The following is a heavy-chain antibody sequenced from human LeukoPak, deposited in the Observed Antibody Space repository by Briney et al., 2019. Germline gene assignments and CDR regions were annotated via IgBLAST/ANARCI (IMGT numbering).Heavy chain of an antibody. D-gene: IGHD1-26*01. CDR1: GFSFSNYG. J-gene: IGHJ6*03. CDR2: IRHDGGNA. CDR3: AASGSYLDYYYYMDV. Sequence: PGGSLRLSCAASGFSFSNYGMHWVRQAPGKGLEWVTFIRHDGGNAFYADSVKGRFTISRHNSKNTLYLQMNGLRAEDTAVYYCAASGSYLDYYYYMDVWGKGTTVTVSS. V-gene: IGHV3-30*02.